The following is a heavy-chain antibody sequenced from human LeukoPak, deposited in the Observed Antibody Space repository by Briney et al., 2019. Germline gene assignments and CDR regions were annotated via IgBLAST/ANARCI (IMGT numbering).Heavy chain of an antibody. Sequence: SETLSLTCTVSGGSISSGGYYWSWIRQPPGKGLEWIGYIYHSGSTYYNPSLKSRVTISVDRSKNQFSLKLSSVTAADTAVYYCARARSNDAFDIWGQGTMVTVSS. CDR3: ARARSNDAFDI. V-gene: IGHV4-30-2*01. CDR1: GGSISSGGYY. CDR2: IYHSGST. J-gene: IGHJ3*02.